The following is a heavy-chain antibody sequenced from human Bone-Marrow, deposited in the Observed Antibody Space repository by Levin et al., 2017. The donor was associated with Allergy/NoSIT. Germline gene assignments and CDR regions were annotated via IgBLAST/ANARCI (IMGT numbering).Heavy chain of an antibody. CDR2: FDPEEGET. CDR1: GYTLTELP. D-gene: IGHD3-16*01. V-gene: IGHV1-24*01. Sequence: EASVKVSCKISGYTLTELPIHWVRQAPGKGLEWIGGFDPEEGETIYAQKFQGRVTMTEDTSRDTSYMELSSLRGDDTAVYYCTTAGGATIRYYYFYGMDIWGQGTTVTVSS. J-gene: IGHJ6*02. CDR3: TTAGGATIRYYYFYGMDI.